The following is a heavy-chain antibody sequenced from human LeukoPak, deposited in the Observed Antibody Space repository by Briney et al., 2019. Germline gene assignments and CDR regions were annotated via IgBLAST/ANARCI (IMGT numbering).Heavy chain of an antibody. Sequence: GGSLRLSCAASGFIFNSYAMSWVRQAPGKGLEWVTVISYDGSDKYYAGSVKGRFTISRDNSRNTLYLQMNSLRVEDTAVYYCAKEVGTFTLDYWGQGTLVTVSS. CDR3: AKEVGTFTLDY. CDR2: ISYDGSDK. J-gene: IGHJ4*02. D-gene: IGHD1-26*01. V-gene: IGHV3-30*18. CDR1: GFIFNSYA.